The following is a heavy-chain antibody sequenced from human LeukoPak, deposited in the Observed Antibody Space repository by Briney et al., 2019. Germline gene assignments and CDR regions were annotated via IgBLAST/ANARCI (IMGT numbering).Heavy chain of an antibody. J-gene: IGHJ3*02. Sequence: GGSLRLSCAASGFTFDDYAMHWVRQAPGKGLEWVSGISWNSGSIGYADSVKGRFTISRDNAKNSLYLQMNSLRAEDMALYYCAKDIAPLRWELLKDAFDIWGQGTMVTVSS. CDR1: GFTFDDYA. CDR2: ISWNSGSI. V-gene: IGHV3-9*03. D-gene: IGHD1-26*01. CDR3: AKDIAPLRWELLKDAFDI.